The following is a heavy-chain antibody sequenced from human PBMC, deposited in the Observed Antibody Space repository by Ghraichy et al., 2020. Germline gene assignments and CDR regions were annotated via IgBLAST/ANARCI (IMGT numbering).Heavy chain of an antibody. CDR2: ISWDGGST. CDR3: AKGSYYDSSGYPFDP. CDR1: GFTFDDYT. D-gene: IGHD3-22*01. V-gene: IGHV3-43*01. J-gene: IGHJ5*02. Sequence: GGSLRLSCAASGFTFDDYTMHWVRQAPGKGLEWVSLISWDGGSTYYADSVKGRFTISRDNSKNSLYLQMNSLRTEDTALYYCAKGSYYDSSGYPFDPWGQGTLVTVSS.